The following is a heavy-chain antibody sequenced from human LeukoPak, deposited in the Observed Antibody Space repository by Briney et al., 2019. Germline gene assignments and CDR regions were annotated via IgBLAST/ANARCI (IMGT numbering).Heavy chain of an antibody. D-gene: IGHD3-10*01. CDR2: IIPIFGTA. CDR3: ASGSGINLAPFDY. CDR1: GYTFTSYG. J-gene: IGHJ4*02. Sequence: ASVKVSCKASGYTFTSYGISWVRQAPGQGLEWMGGIIPIFGTANYAQKFQGRATITADESTSTAHMELSSLRSEDTAVYYCASGSGINLAPFDYWGQGTLVTVSS. V-gene: IGHV1-69*13.